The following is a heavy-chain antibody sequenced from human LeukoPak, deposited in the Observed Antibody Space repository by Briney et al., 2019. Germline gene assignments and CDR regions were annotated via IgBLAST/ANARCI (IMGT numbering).Heavy chain of an antibody. CDR2: VNPKSGVT. CDR1: GYTFIGYY. V-gene: IGHV1-2*02. J-gene: IGHJ3*01. CDR3: AREGEYYSESGNLVDASDV. D-gene: IGHD3-10*01. Sequence: ASVKVSCKASGYTFIGYYIHWVRQAPGQGLEWMGSVNPKSGVTDYAQKFQGRITLTRDTSTYTAFMEMSSLTSEDTAMYYCAREGEYYSESGNLVDASDVWGQGTMVTVSA.